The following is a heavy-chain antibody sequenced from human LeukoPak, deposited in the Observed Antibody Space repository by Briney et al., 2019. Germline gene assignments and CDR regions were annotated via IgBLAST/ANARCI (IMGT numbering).Heavy chain of an antibody. J-gene: IGHJ2*01. CDR3: ARDGYYGSGSYYSPDYWYFDL. CDR2: IYYSGST. V-gene: IGHV4-30-4*08. D-gene: IGHD3-10*01. Sequence: SETLSLTCSVSGDSITSRDYYWSWIRQPPGKGLEWIGYIYYSGSTYYNPSLKSRVTISVDTSKNQFSLKLSSVTAADTAVYYCARDGYYGSGSYYSPDYWYFDLWGRGTLVTVSS. CDR1: GDSITSRDYY.